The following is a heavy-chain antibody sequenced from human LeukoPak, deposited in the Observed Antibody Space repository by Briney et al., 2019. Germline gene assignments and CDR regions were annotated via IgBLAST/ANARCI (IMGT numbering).Heavy chain of an antibody. Sequence: PGGSLRLSCAASRFTFSSYAMSWVRQAPGKGLEWVSVIYSGGSTYYADSVKGRFTISRDNSKNTLYLQMNSLRAEDTAVYYCARVGFWGFPALAVAVHYGMDVWGQGTTVTVSS. D-gene: IGHD6-19*01. V-gene: IGHV3-66*01. J-gene: IGHJ6*02. CDR2: IYSGGST. CDR3: ARVGFWGFPALAVAVHYGMDV. CDR1: RFTFSSYA.